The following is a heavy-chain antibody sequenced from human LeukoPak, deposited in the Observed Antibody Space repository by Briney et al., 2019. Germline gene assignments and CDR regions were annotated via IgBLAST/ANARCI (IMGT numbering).Heavy chain of an antibody. CDR3: ARGPNYYYYYMDV. CDR1: GYTFTGYY. Sequence: ASVKVSCKASGYTFTGYYMHWVRQAPGQGLEWMGWINPNSGGTNYAQKFQGRVTMTRDTSISTAYMELSRLRSDDTAVYYCARGPNYYYYYMDVWGRGTAVTVSS. V-gene: IGHV1-2*02. CDR2: INPNSGGT. J-gene: IGHJ6*03.